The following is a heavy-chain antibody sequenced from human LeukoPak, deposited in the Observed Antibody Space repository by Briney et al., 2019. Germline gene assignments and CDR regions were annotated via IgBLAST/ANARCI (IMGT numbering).Heavy chain of an antibody. CDR2: MSYSGNT. V-gene: IGHV4-39*01. J-gene: IGHJ4*02. Sequence: SETLSLTCTVSGGSISGSNYYWGWIRQPPGKGLEWIGSMSYSGNTHYNPSLKSRVTISVDTSKNQFSLKLSSMTATDTAVYHCARGTHYYDSGGYGYFDYWGQGTLVTVSS. CDR1: GGSISGSNYY. D-gene: IGHD3-22*01. CDR3: ARGTHYYDSGGYGYFDY.